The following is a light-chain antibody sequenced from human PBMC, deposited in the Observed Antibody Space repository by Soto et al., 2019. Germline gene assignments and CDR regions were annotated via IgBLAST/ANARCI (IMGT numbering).Light chain of an antibody. CDR3: CPCAGSSTFV. J-gene: IGLJ1*01. CDR2: DVS. CDR1: RSDVGGYNY. Sequence: QAVLTQPRSGSGSPGQSVTISCTRTRSDVGGYNYVSWYQQHAGKAPKLMIYDVSKRPSGVPDRFSGSKSGNAASLTISGLQAAVEADYYCCPCAGSSTFVVGTGTKFTVL. V-gene: IGLV2-11*01.